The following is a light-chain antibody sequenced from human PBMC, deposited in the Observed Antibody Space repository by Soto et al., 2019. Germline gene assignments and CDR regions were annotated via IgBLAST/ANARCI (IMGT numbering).Light chain of an antibody. CDR1: QGIAPY. CDR3: QKYNSASLT. V-gene: IGKV1-27*01. Sequence: DVQMTQSPSSLSAFVGDRVTITCRASQGIAPYLAWFQQKPGKVPKLLIYATSTLQSGVPSRFSGSGSGTDFTITINSLQPEDVGTYYCQKYNSASLTFGGGTKVEIK. J-gene: IGKJ4*01. CDR2: ATS.